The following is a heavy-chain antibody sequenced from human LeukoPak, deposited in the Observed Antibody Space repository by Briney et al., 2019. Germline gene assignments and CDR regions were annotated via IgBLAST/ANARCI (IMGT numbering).Heavy chain of an antibody. Sequence: SETLSLTCTVSGGSISSSSYYWGWIRQPPGKGLEWIGSIYYSGSTYYNPSLKSRVTISVDTSKNQFSLKLSSVTAADTAVYYCASRMYYYDSSGYDYWYFDLWGRGTLVTVSS. J-gene: IGHJ2*01. CDR1: GGSISSSSYY. CDR2: IYYSGST. CDR3: ASRMYYYDSSGYDYWYFDL. D-gene: IGHD3-22*01. V-gene: IGHV4-39*07.